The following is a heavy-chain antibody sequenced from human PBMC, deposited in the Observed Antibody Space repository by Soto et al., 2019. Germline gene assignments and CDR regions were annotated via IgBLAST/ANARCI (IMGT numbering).Heavy chain of an antibody. J-gene: IGHJ6*02. Sequence: PGGSLRLSCAASGFTFSSYAMSWVRQAPGKGLEWVSAISGSGGSTYYADSVKGRFTISRDNSKNTLYLQMNSLRAEDTAVYYCAKGKGYDFWSGYINYYYYGMDVWGQGTTVTVSS. CDR1: GFTFSSYA. CDR3: AKGKGYDFWSGYINYYYYGMDV. D-gene: IGHD3-3*01. V-gene: IGHV3-23*01. CDR2: ISGSGGST.